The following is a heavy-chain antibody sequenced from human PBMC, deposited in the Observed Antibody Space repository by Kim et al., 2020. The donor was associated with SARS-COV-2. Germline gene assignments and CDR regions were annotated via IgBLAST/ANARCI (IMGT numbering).Heavy chain of an antibody. J-gene: IGHJ6*02. CDR3: ARDLSNSGYYDSSGYYNYYYYYGMDV. CDR1: GFTFSSYA. Sequence: GGSLRLSCAASGFTFSSYAMHWVRQAPGKGLEWVAVISYDGSNKYYADSVKGRFTISRDNSKNTLYLQMNSLRAEDTAVYYCARDLSNSGYYDSSGYYNYYYYYGMDVWGQGTTVTVSS. D-gene: IGHD3-22*01. V-gene: IGHV3-30*04. CDR2: ISYDGSNK.